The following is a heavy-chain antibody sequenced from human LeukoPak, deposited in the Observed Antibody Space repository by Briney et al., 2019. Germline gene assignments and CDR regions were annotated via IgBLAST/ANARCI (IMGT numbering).Heavy chain of an antibody. J-gene: IGHJ4*02. V-gene: IGHV4-59*01. Sequence: PSETLSLTCTVSGGSITSYYWSWIRQPPGKGLEWIGYIYYGGSTNYNPSLKSRVTISVDTSKSQFSLKLSSVTAADTAVYYCARGGGHHRNWGQGTLVTVSS. D-gene: IGHD2-15*01. CDR2: IYYGGST. CDR3: ARGGGHHRN. CDR1: GGSITSYY.